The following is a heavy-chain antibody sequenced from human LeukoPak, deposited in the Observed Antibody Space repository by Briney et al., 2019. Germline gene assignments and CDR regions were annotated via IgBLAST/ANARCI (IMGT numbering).Heavy chain of an antibody. J-gene: IGHJ4*02. V-gene: IGHV4-39*07. Sequence: SETLSLTCTVSGGSISTSSYYWGWIRQPPGKGLEWIGSIYYSGSTYYNPSLKSRVTISVDKSKNQFSLKLSSVTAADTAVYYCARIAVAGTGDFDYWGQGTLVTVSS. D-gene: IGHD6-19*01. CDR1: GGSISTSSYY. CDR3: ARIAVAGTGDFDY. CDR2: IYYSGST.